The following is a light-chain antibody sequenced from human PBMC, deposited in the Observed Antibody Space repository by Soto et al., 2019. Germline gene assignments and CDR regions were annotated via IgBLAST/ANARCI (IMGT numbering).Light chain of an antibody. Sequence: EIVMTQSPATLSVSPGERATLSCRASQSISNNLAWYQQKPGQAPRLLISTASTRATGIPARFSGSGSGTEFTLTISSLQSEDFAIYYCQQHNNWPLTFGGGTKVEIK. J-gene: IGKJ4*01. CDR1: QSISNN. CDR2: TAS. CDR3: QQHNNWPLT. V-gene: IGKV3D-15*01.